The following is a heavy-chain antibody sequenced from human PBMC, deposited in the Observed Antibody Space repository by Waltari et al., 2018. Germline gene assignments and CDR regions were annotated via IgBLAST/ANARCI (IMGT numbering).Heavy chain of an antibody. Sequence: QVQLQESGPGLVKPSEPLSLTCTVSGGSISSYHWSWIRQPPGKGLEWIGYIYNSGSTNYKPSLESRVTISVDTSKNQFSLRLTSVTAADTAVYYCARSSLKRGYSGYEIDYWGRGTLVTVSS. CDR1: GGSISSYH. CDR3: ARSSLKRGYSGYEIDY. J-gene: IGHJ4*02. CDR2: IYNSGST. V-gene: IGHV4-59*12. D-gene: IGHD5-12*01.